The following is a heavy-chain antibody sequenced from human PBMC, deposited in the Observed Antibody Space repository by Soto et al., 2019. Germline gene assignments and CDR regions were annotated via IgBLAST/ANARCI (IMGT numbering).Heavy chain of an antibody. V-gene: IGHV2-5*01. CDR2: IYWNDDK. CDR3: AHMNYYGSGSGLLRH. Sequence: SGPTLVNPTQTLTLTCTFSGFSLFTSGVGVGWIRQPPGKALEWLAVIYWNDDKRYSPSLKSRFTITKDTSKNQVVLTLTSMDPVDTGTYYCAHMNYYGSGSGLLRHWGQGTLVTVSS. CDR1: GFSLFTSGVG. J-gene: IGHJ4*02. D-gene: IGHD3-10*01.